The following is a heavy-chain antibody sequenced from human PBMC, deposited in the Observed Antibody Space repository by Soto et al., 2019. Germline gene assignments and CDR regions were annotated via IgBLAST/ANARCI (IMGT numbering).Heavy chain of an antibody. CDR1: GGTFSTYT. J-gene: IGHJ5*02. D-gene: IGHD3-22*01. Sequence: QVQLVQSGAEVKKPGSSVKVSCKASGGTFSTYTITWVRQAPGQGLEWMGRIIPIIVIINYAQKFQGRVTITADKFTGTAYMELTRLRSDDTAVYYCAGDPDSHYNDSHASSYPWGQGTLVTVSS. CDR3: AGDPDSHYNDSHASSYP. V-gene: IGHV1-69*08. CDR2: IIPIIVII.